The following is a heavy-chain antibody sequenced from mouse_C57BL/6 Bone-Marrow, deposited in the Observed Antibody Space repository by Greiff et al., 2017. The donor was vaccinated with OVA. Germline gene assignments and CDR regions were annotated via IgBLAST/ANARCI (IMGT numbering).Heavy chain of an antibody. Sequence: DVKLVESGGGLVQPGESLKLSCESNAYEFPSHDMSWVRKTPEKRLELVAAINSDGGSTYYPDTMERRFIISRDNTKKTLYLQMSSLRSEDTALYYCARPPYYYGSSYGAMDYWGQGTSVTVSS. CDR3: ARPPYYYGSSYGAMDY. V-gene: IGHV5-2*01. D-gene: IGHD1-1*01. CDR1: AYEFPSHD. CDR2: INSDGGST. J-gene: IGHJ4*01.